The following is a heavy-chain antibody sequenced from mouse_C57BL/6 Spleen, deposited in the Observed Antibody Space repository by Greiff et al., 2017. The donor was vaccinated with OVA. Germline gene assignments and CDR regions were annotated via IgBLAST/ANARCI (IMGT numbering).Heavy chain of an antibody. Sequence: EVKVVESAGGLVKPGGSLKLSCAASGFTFSDYGMHWVRQAPEKGLEWVAYISSGSSTIYYADTVKGRFTISRDNAKNTLFLQMTSLRSEDTAMYYCARVYYGYAMDYWGQGTSVTVSS. CDR2: ISSGSSTI. D-gene: IGHD1-1*01. J-gene: IGHJ4*01. V-gene: IGHV5-17*01. CDR1: GFTFSDYG. CDR3: ARVYYGYAMDY.